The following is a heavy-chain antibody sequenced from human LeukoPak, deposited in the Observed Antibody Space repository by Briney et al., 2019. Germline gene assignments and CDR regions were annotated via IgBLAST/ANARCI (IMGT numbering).Heavy chain of an antibody. CDR1: GGSFSGYY. D-gene: IGHD6-13*01. CDR2: INHSGST. Sequence: ASXXLSLTCAVYGGSFSGYYWSWIRQPPGKGLEWIGEINHSGSTNYNPSLKRGVTISVDTSKNQFSLKLRSVTAADTAVYYCARGKGTRIAAAGSRNYYYYMDVWGKGTTVTVSS. CDR3: ARGKGTRIAAAGSRNYYYYMDV. J-gene: IGHJ6*03. V-gene: IGHV4-34*01.